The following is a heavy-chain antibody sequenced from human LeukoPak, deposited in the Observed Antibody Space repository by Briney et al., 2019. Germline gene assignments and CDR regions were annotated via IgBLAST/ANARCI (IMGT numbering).Heavy chain of an antibody. CDR3: ARGQSFLEWLRFDY. Sequence: GSLRLSCAASGFTFSSYAMSWVRQAPGKGLEWVSAISGSGGSTYYADSVKGRFTISRDNSKNTLYLQMNSLRAEDTAVYYCARGQSFLEWLRFDYWGQGTLVTVSS. V-gene: IGHV3-23*01. CDR1: GFTFSSYA. CDR2: ISGSGGST. D-gene: IGHD3-3*01. J-gene: IGHJ4*02.